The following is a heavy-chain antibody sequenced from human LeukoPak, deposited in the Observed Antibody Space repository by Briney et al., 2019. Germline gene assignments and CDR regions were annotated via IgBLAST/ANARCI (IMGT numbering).Heavy chain of an antibody. CDR2: IYHSGST. D-gene: IGHD1-26*01. Sequence: SETLSLTCTVSGYSISSGYYWGWIRQPPGKGLEWIGSIYHSGSTYYNPSLKSRVTISVDTSKNQFSLKLSSVTAADTAVYYCAVGDPGLFDYWGQGTLVTVSS. J-gene: IGHJ4*02. CDR1: GYSISSGYY. V-gene: IGHV4-38-2*02. CDR3: AVGDPGLFDY.